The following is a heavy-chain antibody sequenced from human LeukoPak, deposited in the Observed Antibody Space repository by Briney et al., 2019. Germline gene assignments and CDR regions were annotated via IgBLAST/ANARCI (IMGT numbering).Heavy chain of an antibody. CDR3: AGVFTGYSSRGYYYYMDV. D-gene: IGHD6-13*01. Sequence: GGTLRLSCAASGFTFSSYGMSWVRQAPGKGLEWVSAISGSGGSTYYADSVKGRFTISRDNSKNTLYLQMNSLRAEDTGLYYCAGVFTGYSSRGYYYYMDVWGKGTTVTVSS. CDR2: ISGSGGST. J-gene: IGHJ6*03. CDR1: GFTFSSYG. V-gene: IGHV3-23*01.